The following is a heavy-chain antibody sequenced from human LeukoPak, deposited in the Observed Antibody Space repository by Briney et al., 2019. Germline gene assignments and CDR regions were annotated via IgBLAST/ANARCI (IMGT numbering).Heavy chain of an antibody. D-gene: IGHD3-22*01. CDR2: IYTSGST. J-gene: IGHJ6*03. V-gene: IGHV4-61*02. CDR1: GGSISSGSYY. CDR3: VATMNLDYYYMDV. Sequence: SQTLSLTCTVSGGSISSGSYYCSWIRQSAGKGLEWIGRIYTSGSTNYNPSLKSRVTMSVHTSKNQFSLKLTSVTAADTAMYYCVATMNLDYYYMDVWGKGTTITVSS.